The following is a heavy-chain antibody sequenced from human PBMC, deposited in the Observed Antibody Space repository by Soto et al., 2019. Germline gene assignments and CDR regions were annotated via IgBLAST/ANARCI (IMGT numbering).Heavy chain of an antibody. CDR3: ARDEGRGLQY. CDR1: GINFNNYW. CDR2: INNVASII. V-gene: IGHV3-74*01. Sequence: EVQLVESGGGLIQPGGSLRLSCAVSGINFNNYWMHWIRQTPGKGLVWVSHINNVASIINYADSVRGRFTISRDNAGNTLYLQMNSLGVEDTATYYCARDEGRGLQYWGQGTSVTVSS. J-gene: IGHJ4*02.